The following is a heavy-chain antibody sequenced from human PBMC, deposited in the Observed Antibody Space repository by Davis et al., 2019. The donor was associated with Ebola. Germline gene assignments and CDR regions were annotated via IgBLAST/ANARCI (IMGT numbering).Heavy chain of an antibody. CDR1: GFTFSSYA. CDR3: ARDRGADSNFPDFHMDV. J-gene: IGHJ6*03. CDR2: ISYDGSNE. D-gene: IGHD4-11*01. V-gene: IGHV3-30-3*01. Sequence: GESLKISCAASGFTFSSYAMHWVRQAPGKGLEWVAVISYDGSNENYADSVKGRFTISRDKSKNTLYLQMNSLRTEDTAVYYCARDRGADSNFPDFHMDVWGKGTTVTVSS.